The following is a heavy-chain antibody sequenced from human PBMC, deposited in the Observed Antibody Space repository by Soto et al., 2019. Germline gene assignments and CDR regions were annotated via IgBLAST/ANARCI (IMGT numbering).Heavy chain of an antibody. Sequence: PSETLSLTCTVSGGSISSSSYYWGCIRQPPGKGLEWIGSIYYSGSTYYNPSLKSRVTISVDTSKNQFSLKLSSVTAADTAVYYCARRYWAYYDIFGMDVWGQGTTVTVSS. D-gene: IGHD3-22*01. V-gene: IGHV4-39*01. CDR2: IYYSGST. CDR1: GGSISSSSYY. CDR3: ARRYWAYYDIFGMDV. J-gene: IGHJ6*02.